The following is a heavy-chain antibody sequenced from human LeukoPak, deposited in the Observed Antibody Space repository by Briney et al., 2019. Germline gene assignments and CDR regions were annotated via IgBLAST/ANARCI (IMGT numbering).Heavy chain of an antibody. CDR3: ARVSSSWYQDWYFDL. CDR1: GGSITSGSYY. CDR2: IYTSGST. Sequence: SETLSLTCTVSGGSITSGSYYWSWIRQPAGKGLEWIGRIYTSGSTNYNPSLKSRVTMSVDMSKNQFSLKLSSMIAADTAVYYCARVSSSWYQDWYFDLWGRGTLVTVPS. V-gene: IGHV4-61*02. D-gene: IGHD6-13*01. J-gene: IGHJ2*01.